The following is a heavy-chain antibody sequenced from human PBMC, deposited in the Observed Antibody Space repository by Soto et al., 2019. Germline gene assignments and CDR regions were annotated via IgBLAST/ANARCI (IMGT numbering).Heavy chain of an antibody. Sequence: PSETLSLTCTVSGGSISSSSYYWGWIRQPPGKGLEWIGSIYYSGSTYYNPSLKSRVTISVDTSKNQFSLKLSSVTAADTAVYYCARLILTGPLDPWGQGTLVTVSS. D-gene: IGHD3-9*01. CDR2: IYYSGST. CDR3: ARLILTGPLDP. CDR1: GGSISSSSYY. V-gene: IGHV4-39*01. J-gene: IGHJ5*02.